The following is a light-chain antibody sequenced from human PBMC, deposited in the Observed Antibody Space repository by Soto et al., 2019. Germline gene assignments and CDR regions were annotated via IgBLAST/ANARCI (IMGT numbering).Light chain of an antibody. J-gene: IGKJ3*01. V-gene: IGKV1-39*01. CDR3: QQSYSTPFT. CDR1: QSIRSY. CDR2: AAS. Sequence: DIQMTQSPSSLSASVGDRVTITCQASQSIRSYLNWYQQKPGKAPKLLIYAASSLQSGVPSRFSGSGSWTDFTLNISSLQPEDFATYYCQQSYSTPFTFGPGTKVDIK.